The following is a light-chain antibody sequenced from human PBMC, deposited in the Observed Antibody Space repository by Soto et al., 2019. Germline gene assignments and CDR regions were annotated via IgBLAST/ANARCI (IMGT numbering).Light chain of an antibody. CDR3: MQGGHWPT. CDR2: KVS. Sequence: DVVMTQSPLSLPVTLGQPASISCRSSQSLVSSNGNTYLNWFQQRPGQSPRRLVYKVSNRDSGVPDRFSGSGSGTDFTLNISRVEAEDVGVYYCMQGGHWPTFGQGTKLEIQ. CDR1: QSLVSSNGNTY. V-gene: IGKV2-30*01. J-gene: IGKJ2*01.